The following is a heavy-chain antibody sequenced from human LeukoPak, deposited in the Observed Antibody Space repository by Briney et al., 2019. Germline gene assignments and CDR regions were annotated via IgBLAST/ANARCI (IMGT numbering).Heavy chain of an antibody. CDR2: INPNSGGT. CDR3: ARDATSGYYYYYMDV. J-gene: IGHJ6*03. Sequence: GASVKVSCKASGYTFTGYYMHWVRQAPGQGLEWMGWINPNSGGTNYAQKFQGRVTMTRDTSISTAYMELSRLRSDDTALYYCARDATSGYYYYYMDVWGKGTTVTVSS. V-gene: IGHV1-2*02. CDR1: GYTFTGYY. D-gene: IGHD3-3*01.